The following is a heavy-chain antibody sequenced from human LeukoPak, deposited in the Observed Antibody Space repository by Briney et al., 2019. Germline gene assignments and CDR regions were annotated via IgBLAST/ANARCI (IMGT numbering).Heavy chain of an antibody. CDR2: IWYDGSNK. Sequence: QTGGSLRLSCAASGFTFSSYGMHWVRQAPGKGLEWVAVIWYDGSNKYYADSVKGRFTISRDNSKNTLYLKKNSLRAEDTAVYYCARDPGDYYGSGSSDAFDIWGQGTMVTVSS. CDR3: ARDPGDYYGSGSSDAFDI. CDR1: GFTFSSYG. D-gene: IGHD3-10*01. V-gene: IGHV3-33*01. J-gene: IGHJ3*02.